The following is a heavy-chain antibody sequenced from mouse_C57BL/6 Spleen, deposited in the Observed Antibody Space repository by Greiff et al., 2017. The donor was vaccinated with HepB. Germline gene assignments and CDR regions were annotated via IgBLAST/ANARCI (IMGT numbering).Heavy chain of an antibody. CDR3: ARHVSNPFDY. J-gene: IGHJ2*01. CDR2: ISSGGSYT. V-gene: IGHV5-6*01. Sequence: EVNVVESGGDLVKPGGSLKLSCAASGFTFSSYGMSWVRQTPDKRLEWVATISSGGSYTYYPDSVKGRFTISRDNAKNTLYLQMSSLKSEDTAMYYCARHVSNPFDYWGQGTTLTVSS. D-gene: IGHD2-5*01. CDR1: GFTFSSYG.